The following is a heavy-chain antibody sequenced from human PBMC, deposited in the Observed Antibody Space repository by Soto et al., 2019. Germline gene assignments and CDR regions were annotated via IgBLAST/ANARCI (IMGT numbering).Heavy chain of an antibody. J-gene: IGHJ5*02. Sequence: QVQLQESGPGLVKPSETLSLTCTVSGGSISSYYWSWIRQPPGKGLEWIGYIYYSGSTNYNPFLTSRVTISVATSTTPFSLKLSSLTAAATAVYYCARTLFGWGMWFDPWGQGTLVTVSS. V-gene: IGHV4-59*01. CDR1: GGSISSYY. CDR3: ARTLFGWGMWFDP. D-gene: IGHD3-10*02. CDR2: IYYSGST.